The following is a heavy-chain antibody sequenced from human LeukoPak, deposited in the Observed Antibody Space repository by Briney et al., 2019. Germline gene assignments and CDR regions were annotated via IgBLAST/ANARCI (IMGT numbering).Heavy chain of an antibody. CDR1: GGSISSYY. CDR2: IHSSGST. J-gene: IGHJ4*02. CDR3: ARDYLGGYFDS. V-gene: IGHV4-59*01. Sequence: SETLSLTCTVSGGSISSYYWSWSRQPPGKRLEWIGYIHSSGSTKYNPSLESRVTISVDTSKNQFSLRLSSVTAADTALYYCARDYLGGYFDSWCQGTLVTVSS. D-gene: IGHD2-15*01.